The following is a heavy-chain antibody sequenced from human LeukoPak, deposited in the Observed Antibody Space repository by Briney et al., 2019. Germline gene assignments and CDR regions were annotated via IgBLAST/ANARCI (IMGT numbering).Heavy chain of an antibody. CDR2: INHSGST. V-gene: IGHV4-34*01. CDR3: ARHGPRAVAARRAYMDV. D-gene: IGHD6-19*01. CDR1: GGSFSGYY. J-gene: IGHJ6*03. Sequence: NPSETLSLTCAVYGGSFSGYYWSWIRQPPGKGLEWIGEINHSGSTNYNPSLKSRVTISVDTSRNQFSLKLSSVTAADTAVYYCARHGPRAVAARRAYMDVWGKGTTVTVSS.